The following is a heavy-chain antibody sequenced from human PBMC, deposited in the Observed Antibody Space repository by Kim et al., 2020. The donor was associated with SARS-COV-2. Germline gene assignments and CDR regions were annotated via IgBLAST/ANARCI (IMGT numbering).Heavy chain of an antibody. CDR3: ARNFYDILTGYPGNAFDI. Sequence: SRVTISVDTSKNQFSLKLSSVTAADTAVYYCARNFYDILTGYPGNAFDIWGQGTMVTVSS. V-gene: IGHV4-31*02. D-gene: IGHD3-9*01. J-gene: IGHJ3*02.